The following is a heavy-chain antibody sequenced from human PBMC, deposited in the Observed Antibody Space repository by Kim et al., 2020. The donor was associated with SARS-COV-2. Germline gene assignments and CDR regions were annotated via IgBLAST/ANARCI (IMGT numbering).Heavy chain of an antibody. V-gene: IGHV3-48*02. CDR1: GFTFSSYS. CDR2: ISSSSSTI. D-gene: IGHD1-26*01. CDR3: ARAQPWEVYNWFDP. Sequence: GGSLRLSCAASGFTFSSYSMNWVRQAPGKGLEWVSYISSSSSTIYYADSVKGRFTISRDNAKNSLYLQMNSLRDEDTAVYYCARAQPWEVYNWFDPWGQGTLVTVSS. J-gene: IGHJ5*02.